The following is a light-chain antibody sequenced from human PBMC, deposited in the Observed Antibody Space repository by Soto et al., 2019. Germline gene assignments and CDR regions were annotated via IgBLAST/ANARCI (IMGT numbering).Light chain of an antibody. CDR2: LEGSGSY. V-gene: IGLV4-60*02. CDR1: SGHSSYI. Sequence: QAVVTQSSSASASLGSSVKFTCTLSSGHSSYIIAWHQQQPGKAPRYLMKLEGSGSYNKGSGVPDRFSGSSSGADRYLTISILQFEDEADYYCETWDSTTRVFGGGTKLTVL. J-gene: IGLJ2*01. CDR3: ETWDSTTRV.